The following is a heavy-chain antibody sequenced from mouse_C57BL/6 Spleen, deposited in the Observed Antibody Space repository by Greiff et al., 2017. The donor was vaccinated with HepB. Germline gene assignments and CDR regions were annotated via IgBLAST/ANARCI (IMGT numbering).Heavy chain of an antibody. V-gene: IGHV1-64*01. CDR1: GYTFTSYW. J-gene: IGHJ1*03. CDR3: ARPKAGYFDV. Sequence: QLHQPLSELVKPGASVKLSCKASGYTFTSYWMHWVKQRPGQGLEWIGMIHPNSGSTNYNEKFKSKATLTVDKSSSTAYMQLSSLTSEDSAVYYCARPKAGYFDVWGTGTTVTVSS. CDR2: IHPNSGST.